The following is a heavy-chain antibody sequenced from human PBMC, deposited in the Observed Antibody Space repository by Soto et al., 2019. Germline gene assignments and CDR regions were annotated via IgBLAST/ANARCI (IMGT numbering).Heavy chain of an antibody. CDR3: ARDQWELLGDAFDI. J-gene: IGHJ3*02. V-gene: IGHV1-69*13. CDR2: IIPIFGTA. Sequence: SVKVSCKASGGTFSSYAISWVRQAPGQGLEWMGGIIPIFGTANYAQKFQGRVTITADESTSTAYMELSSLRSEDTAVYYCARDQWELLGDAFDIWGQGTMVTGSS. CDR1: GGTFSSYA. D-gene: IGHD1-26*01.